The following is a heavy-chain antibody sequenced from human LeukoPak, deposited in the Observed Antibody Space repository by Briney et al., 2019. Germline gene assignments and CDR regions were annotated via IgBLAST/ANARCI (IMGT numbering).Heavy chain of an antibody. J-gene: IGHJ5*02. CDR3: ARGVLMPYDFWSDYDNWFDP. Sequence: RSETLSPTCTVSGGSISSYYWSWIRQPPGKGLEWIGYIYYSGSTNYNPSLKSRVTISVDTSKNQFSLKLSSVTAADTAVYYCARGVLMPYDFWSDYDNWFDPWGQGTLVTVSS. CDR2: IYYSGST. V-gene: IGHV4-59*01. D-gene: IGHD3-3*01. CDR1: GGSISSYY.